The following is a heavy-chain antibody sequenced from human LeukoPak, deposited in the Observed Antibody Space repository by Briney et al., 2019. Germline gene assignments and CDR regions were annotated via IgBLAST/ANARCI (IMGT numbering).Heavy chain of an antibody. CDR2: ISYSGGST. CDR3: AELGITMIGGV. V-gene: IGHV3-23*01. CDR1: EFTFSSYA. D-gene: IGHD3-10*02. J-gene: IGHJ6*04. Sequence: HPGGSLRLSCAASEFTFSSYAMSWVRQAPGKGLEWVSGISYSGGSTYYADSVKGRFTISRDNSKNTLYLQMNSLRAEDTAVYYCAELGITMIGGVWGKGTTVTISS.